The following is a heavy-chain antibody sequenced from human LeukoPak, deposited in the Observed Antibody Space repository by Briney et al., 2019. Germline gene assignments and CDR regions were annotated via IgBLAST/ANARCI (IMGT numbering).Heavy chain of an antibody. J-gene: IGHJ4*02. V-gene: IGHV3-21*01. CDR1: GFTFSDYG. CDR2: ISSSSTYI. CDR3: TTDKELSPDY. D-gene: IGHD1-7*01. Sequence: GGSLRLSCTTSGFTFSDYGMNWVRQAPGKGLEWVSSISSSSTYIYYADSVKGRFTISRANAKNSLFLQMNSLRAEDTAVYYCTTDKELSPDYWGQGTPVTVSS.